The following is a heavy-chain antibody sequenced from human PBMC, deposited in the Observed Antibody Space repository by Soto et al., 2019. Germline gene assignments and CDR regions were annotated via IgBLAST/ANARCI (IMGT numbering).Heavy chain of an antibody. Sequence: QGTLKESGPTLVKPTQTLKLTCSFSGFSLSTSGVGVGWIRQSPGKALEWLALIYWSGDEHYRPSMKSRLSIIKDTSKNHVDLIMADMDPVDTATYYCARGLAALPVFAFDIWGQGTMVTVSS. CDR1: GFSLSTSGVG. V-gene: IGHV2-5*01. CDR3: ARGLAALPVFAFDI. D-gene: IGHD6-6*01. CDR2: IYWSGDE. J-gene: IGHJ3*02.